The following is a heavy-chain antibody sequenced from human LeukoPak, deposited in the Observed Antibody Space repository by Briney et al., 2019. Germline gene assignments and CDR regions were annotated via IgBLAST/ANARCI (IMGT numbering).Heavy chain of an antibody. V-gene: IGHV1-69*04. CDR3: AREGIAAAGAFDI. CDR2: IIPILGIA. D-gene: IGHD6-13*01. CDR1: GGTFSSYA. J-gene: IGHJ3*02. Sequence: GASVKVSCKASGGTFSSYAISWVRQAPGQGLEWMGRIIPILGIANYAQKFQGRATITADKSTSTAYMELSSLRSEDTAVYYCAREGIAAAGAFDIWGQGTMVTVSS.